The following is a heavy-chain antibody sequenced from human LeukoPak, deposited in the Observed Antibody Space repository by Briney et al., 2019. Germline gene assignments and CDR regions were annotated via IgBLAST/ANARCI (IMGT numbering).Heavy chain of an antibody. Sequence: GGSLRLSCAASGFTFSSYWMHWVRQAPGKGLEWVSSISSSSSYIYYADSVKGRFTISRDNAKNSLYLQMNSLRAEDTAVYYCARDLRGTTIDYWGQGTLVTVSS. CDR3: ARDLRGTTIDY. V-gene: IGHV3-21*01. CDR2: ISSSSSYI. J-gene: IGHJ4*02. D-gene: IGHD1-1*01. CDR1: GFTFSSYW.